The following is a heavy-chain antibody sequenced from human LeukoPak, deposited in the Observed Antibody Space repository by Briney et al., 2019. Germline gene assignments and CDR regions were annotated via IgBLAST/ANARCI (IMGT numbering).Heavy chain of an antibody. CDR3: AREGGPAGGFDY. CDR2: ISYDGSNK. Sequence: GGSLRLSCAASGFTFSSYAMHWVRQAPGKGLEWVAVISYDGSNKYYADSVKGRFTISRDNSKNTLYLQMNSLRAEDTAVYYCAREGGPAGGFDYWGQGTLVTVSS. J-gene: IGHJ4*02. D-gene: IGHD3-16*01. V-gene: IGHV3-30-3*01. CDR1: GFTFSSYA.